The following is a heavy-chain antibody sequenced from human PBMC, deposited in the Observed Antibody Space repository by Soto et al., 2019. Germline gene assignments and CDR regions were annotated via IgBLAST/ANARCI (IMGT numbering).Heavy chain of an antibody. CDR2: INHSGST. J-gene: IGHJ4*02. CDR1: GGSISSGGYS. Sequence: QLQLQESGSGLVMPSQTLSLTCAVSGGSISSGGYSWSWIRQPPGKGLEWIGYINHSGSTYYNPSLKSRVPMSVDRSTNQFYLKLSSVTAAYTAVYSCARGYYDLWSGYYTGRGDCFDYWGQGTLVTVSS. CDR3: ARGYYDLWSGYYTGRGDCFDY. D-gene: IGHD3-3*01. V-gene: IGHV4-30-2*01.